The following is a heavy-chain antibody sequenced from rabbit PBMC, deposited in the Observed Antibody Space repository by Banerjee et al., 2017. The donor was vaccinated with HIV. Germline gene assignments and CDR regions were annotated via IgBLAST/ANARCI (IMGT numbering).Heavy chain of an antibody. J-gene: IGHJ6*01. D-gene: IGHD8-1*01. V-gene: IGHV1S47*01. CDR2: IDPVFGIT. CDR1: GFDFSTYS. CDR3: ARDGAGGSYFAL. Sequence: QEQLVESGGGLVQPGGSLKLSCKASGFDFSTYSMNWVRQAPGKGLEWIGYIDPVFGITYYANWVNGRFSISRENAQNTVFLQMTSLTAADTATYFCARDGAGGSYFALWGPGTLVTVS.